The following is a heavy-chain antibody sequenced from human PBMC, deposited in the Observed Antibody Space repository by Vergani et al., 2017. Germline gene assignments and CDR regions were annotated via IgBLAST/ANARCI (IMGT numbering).Heavy chain of an antibody. D-gene: IGHD1-26*01. CDR3: AKTYSRNYYYYYGMDV. CDR2: ISGNGGRT. V-gene: IGHV3-23*01. Sequence: EVQLLESGGGLVQPGGSLRLSCAASGFTFSSYTRSWVRQAPGKGLEWVSDISGNGGRTSYADSVKGRFTITRDNAKNTLYLQMNSLRAEDTAVYYCAKTYSRNYYYYYGMDVWGQGTTVTVSS. J-gene: IGHJ6*02. CDR1: GFTFSSYT.